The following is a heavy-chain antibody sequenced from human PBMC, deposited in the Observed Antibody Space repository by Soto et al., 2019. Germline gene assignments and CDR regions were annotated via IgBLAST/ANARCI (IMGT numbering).Heavy chain of an antibody. J-gene: IGHJ5*02. V-gene: IGHV1-18*04. CDR1: GYTFTSYG. CDR3: ARVVGYCSGGSCWGNWFDP. Sequence: QVQLVQSGAEVKKPGASVKVSCKASGYTFTSYGISWVRQAAGQGLEWMGWISAYNGNTNYAQKLQGRVTMTTDTSTSTAYMELRSLRSDDTAVYYCARVVGYCSGGSCWGNWFDPWGQGTLVTVSS. CDR2: ISAYNGNT. D-gene: IGHD2-15*01.